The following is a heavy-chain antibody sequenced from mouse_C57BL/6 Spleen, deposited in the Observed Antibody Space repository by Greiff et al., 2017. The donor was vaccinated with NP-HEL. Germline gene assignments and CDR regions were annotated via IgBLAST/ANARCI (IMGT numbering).Heavy chain of an antibody. CDR3: TRIYYGSSNWYFDV. V-gene: IGHV14-1*01. Sequence: VQLKQSGAELVRPGASVKLSCTASGFNIKDYYMHWVKQRPEQGLEWIGRIDPEDGDTEYAPKFQGKATMTADTSSNTAYLQLSSLTSEDTAVYYCTRIYYGSSNWYFDVWGTGTTVTVSS. J-gene: IGHJ1*03. D-gene: IGHD1-1*01. CDR1: GFNIKDYY. CDR2: IDPEDGDT.